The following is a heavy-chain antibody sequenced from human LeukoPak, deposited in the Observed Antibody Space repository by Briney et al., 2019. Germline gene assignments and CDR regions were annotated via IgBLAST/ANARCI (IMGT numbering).Heavy chain of an antibody. CDR1: GGSISSGGYY. D-gene: IGHD1-7*01. V-gene: IGHV4-31*03. Sequence: SETLSLTCTVSGGSISSGGYYWSWIRQHPGKGLEWIGYIYYSGSTYYNPSLKSRVTISVDTSKNQFSLKLSSVTAADTAVYYCARVELQSLIFDYWGQGTLVTVSS. J-gene: IGHJ4*02. CDR2: IYYSGST. CDR3: ARVELQSLIFDY.